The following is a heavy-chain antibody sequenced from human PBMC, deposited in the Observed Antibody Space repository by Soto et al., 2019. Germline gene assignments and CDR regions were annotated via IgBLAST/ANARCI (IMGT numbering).Heavy chain of an antibody. V-gene: IGHV1-18*01. CDR1: GYTFTSYG. D-gene: IGHD2-15*01. CDR3: ERGYCSGGSCYPPLVSYGMDV. CDR2: ISAYNGNT. J-gene: IGHJ6*02. Sequence: ASVKVSCKASGYTFTSYGISWVRQAPGQGLEWMGWISAYNGNTNYAQKLQGRVTMTTDTSTSTAYMELRSLRSDDTAVYYCERGYCSGGSCYPPLVSYGMDVWGQGTTVTVSS.